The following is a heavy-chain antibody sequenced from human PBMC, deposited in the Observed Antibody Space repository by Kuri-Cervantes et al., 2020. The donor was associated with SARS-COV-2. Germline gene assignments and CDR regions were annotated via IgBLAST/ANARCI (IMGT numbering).Heavy chain of an antibody. Sequence: GESLKISCAASGFTFSDYYMSWIRQAPGKGLEWVSYISSSGSTIYYADSVKGRFTISRDNSKNALYLQMNSLRAEDTAVYYCAKATLRVIKSVIDYWGQGTLVTVSS. CDR1: GFTFSDYY. CDR3: AKATLRVIKSVIDY. CDR2: ISSSGSTI. V-gene: IGHV3-11*01. D-gene: IGHD2-21*01. J-gene: IGHJ4*02.